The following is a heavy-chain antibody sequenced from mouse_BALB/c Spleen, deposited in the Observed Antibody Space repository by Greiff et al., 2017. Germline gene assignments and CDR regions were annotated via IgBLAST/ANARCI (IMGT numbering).Heavy chain of an antibody. D-gene: IGHD1-2*01. CDR3: TRGDYGHDY. V-gene: IGHV1S16*01. CDR2: INPSNGGT. CDR1: GYTFTSYY. J-gene: IGHJ2*01. Sequence: QVQLQQPGAKLVKPGASVKLSCKASGYTFTSYYMYWVKQRPGQGLEWIGGINPSNGGTNFNEKFKSKATLTVDKSSSTAYMQLSSLTSEDSAVYYCTRGDYGHDYWGQGTTLTVSS.